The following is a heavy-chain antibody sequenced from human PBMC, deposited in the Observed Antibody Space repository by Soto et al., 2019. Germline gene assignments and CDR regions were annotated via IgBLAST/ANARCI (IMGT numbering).Heavy chain of an antibody. CDR3: VADYLATDTFDI. J-gene: IGHJ3*02. CDR2: ISYDGNNK. Sequence: PGGSLRLSCAASGFTFSSYGMHWVRQAPGKGLEWAAVISYDGNNKYYAESVKGRFTISRDTSKNTLYLQMNSLRPEDTAVYYCVADYLATDTFDIWGRGTMVTVSS. CDR1: GFTFSSYG. V-gene: IGHV3-30*03. D-gene: IGHD3-10*01.